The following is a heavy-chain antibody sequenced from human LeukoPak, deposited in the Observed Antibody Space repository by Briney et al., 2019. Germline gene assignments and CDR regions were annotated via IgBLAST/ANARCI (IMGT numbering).Heavy chain of an antibody. D-gene: IGHD3-16*01. Sequence: GGSPRLSCAASGFTFSSYGMHWVRQAPGRGLEWVAVIWYDGSNKYYADSVKGRFTISRDNSKNTLYLQMNSLRAEDTAVYYCARGGGYYFDYWGQGTLVTVSS. CDR3: ARGGGYYFDY. V-gene: IGHV3-33*01. J-gene: IGHJ4*02. CDR2: IWYDGSNK. CDR1: GFTFSSYG.